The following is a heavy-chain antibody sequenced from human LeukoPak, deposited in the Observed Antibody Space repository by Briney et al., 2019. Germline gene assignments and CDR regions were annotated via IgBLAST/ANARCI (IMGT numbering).Heavy chain of an antibody. J-gene: IGHJ4*02. CDR3: ARDGYNQPGLTY. CDR1: VYTFTGYY. V-gene: IGHV1-2*02. Sequence: ASVKVSCKPSVYTFTGYYMHWVRQAPGQGLEWMGWINPNSGGTNYAQKFQARVTMTRDKSLSTAYTELSRLRCDDTAGLYRARDGYNQPGLTYWGQGTLVTVSS. CDR2: INPNSGGT. D-gene: IGHD5-24*01.